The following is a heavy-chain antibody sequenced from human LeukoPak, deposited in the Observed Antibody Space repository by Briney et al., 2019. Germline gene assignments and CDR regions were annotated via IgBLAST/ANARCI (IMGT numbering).Heavy chain of an antibody. V-gene: IGHV4-61*09. CDR1: GGSISSGSYY. Sequence: SETLSLTCTVSGGSISSGSYYWSWIRQPAGKGLEWIRHIYTSGSTNYNPSLKSRATISVDTSKNQFSLKLSSVTAADTAVYYCARGSCSSTSPKGCWFDPWGQGTLVTVSS. D-gene: IGHD2-2*01. CDR3: ARGSCSSTSPKGCWFDP. J-gene: IGHJ5*02. CDR2: IYTSGST.